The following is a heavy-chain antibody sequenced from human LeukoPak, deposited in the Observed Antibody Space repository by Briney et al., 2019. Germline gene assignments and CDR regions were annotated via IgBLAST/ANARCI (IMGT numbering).Heavy chain of an antibody. CDR2: ISYSGIT. V-gene: IGHV4-59*01. Sequence: PSETLSLTCTVSGGSISSYYWSWIRQPPGKGLEWIGYISYSGITNYNPSLKSRVTISIDTSKNQFSLKLSSVTAADTAVYYCARERQYYGSGSYDHWGQGTLVTVSS. CDR1: GGSISSYY. J-gene: IGHJ4*02. D-gene: IGHD3-10*01. CDR3: ARERQYYGSGSYDH.